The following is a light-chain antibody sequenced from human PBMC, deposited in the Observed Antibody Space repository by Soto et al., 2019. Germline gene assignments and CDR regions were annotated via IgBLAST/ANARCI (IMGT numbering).Light chain of an antibody. Sequence: EIVLTQSPATLSLSPGERATLSCMASQSVSSYLAWYQQKPGQAPRLLIYDASNRATGIPARFSGSGSGTDFTLTISSLEPEDFAVYYCQQRSNWPSITFGQGKRLEIK. CDR1: QSVSSY. CDR2: DAS. CDR3: QQRSNWPSIT. J-gene: IGKJ5*01. V-gene: IGKV3-11*01.